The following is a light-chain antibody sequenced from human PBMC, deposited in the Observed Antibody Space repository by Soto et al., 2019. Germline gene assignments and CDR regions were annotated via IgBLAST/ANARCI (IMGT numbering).Light chain of an antibody. CDR3: QQDGSSPLT. CDR1: QSVTSSY. V-gene: IGKV3-20*01. CDR2: DAS. J-gene: IGKJ1*01. Sequence: EIVLTQSPGTLSLSPGERATLSCRASQSVTSSYLAWYQQKPGQAPRLLIYDASSRATGIPDRFSGSGSGTDFTLTISRLEPEDFAVYYCQQDGSSPLTFGQGTKVEIK.